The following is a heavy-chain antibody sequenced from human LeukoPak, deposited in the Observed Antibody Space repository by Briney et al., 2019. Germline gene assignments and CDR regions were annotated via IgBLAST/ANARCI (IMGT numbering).Heavy chain of an antibody. CDR2: ISSSSSYI. V-gene: IGHV3-21*01. CDR1: GFTFSSYS. Sequence: GGSLRLSCAASGFTFSSYSMNWARQAPGKGLEWVSSISSSSSYIYYADSVKGRFTISRDNAKNSLYLQMNSLRAEDTAVYYCARGAVANQDYWGQGTLVTVSS. D-gene: IGHD6-19*01. CDR3: ARGAVANQDY. J-gene: IGHJ4*02.